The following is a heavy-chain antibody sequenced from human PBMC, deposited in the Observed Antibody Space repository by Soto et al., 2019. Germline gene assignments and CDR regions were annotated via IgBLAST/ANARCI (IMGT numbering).Heavy chain of an antibody. V-gene: IGHV3-23*01. J-gene: IGHJ4*02. CDR2: ISGSGGRT. D-gene: IGHD3-22*01. Sequence: EVQLLESGGGLVQPGGSLRLSCAASGFTFSSYAMSWVRQAPGKGLEWVSAISGSGGRTYYADSVKGRFTISRDNSKNTLYLQMNSLRAEDTAVYYCAAQIVVVMYPDYWGQGTLVTVSS. CDR1: GFTFSSYA. CDR3: AAQIVVVMYPDY.